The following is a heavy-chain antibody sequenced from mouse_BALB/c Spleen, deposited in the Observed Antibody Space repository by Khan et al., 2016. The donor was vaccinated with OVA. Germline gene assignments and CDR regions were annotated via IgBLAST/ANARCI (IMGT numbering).Heavy chain of an antibody. CDR3: ERDDWFAY. Sequence: EVELVESGGGLVKPEGSLKLSCAASGFTFSNYAMSWVRQSPDKRLEWVASISSGDSTYYPDSVMGRFTISRDNARNILQREMGSVRSEGAAMYYCERDDWFAYWGQGTLVTVSA. CDR2: ISSGDST. J-gene: IGHJ3*01. V-gene: IGHV5-6-5*01. CDR1: GFTFSNYA.